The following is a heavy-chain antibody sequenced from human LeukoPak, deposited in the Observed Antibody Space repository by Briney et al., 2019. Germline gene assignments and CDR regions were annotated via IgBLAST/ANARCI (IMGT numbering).Heavy chain of an antibody. CDR3: ARRQIAVAGAFDY. V-gene: IGHV3-21*01. D-gene: IGHD6-19*01. CDR2: ISSSSSYI. CDR1: GFTFSSYS. J-gene: IGHJ4*02. Sequence: GGSLRLSCAASGFTFSSYSINWVRQAPGKGLEWVSSISSSSSYIYYADSVKGRFTSSRDNAKNSLYLQMNSLRAEDTAIYYCARRQIAVAGAFDYWGQGTLVTVSS.